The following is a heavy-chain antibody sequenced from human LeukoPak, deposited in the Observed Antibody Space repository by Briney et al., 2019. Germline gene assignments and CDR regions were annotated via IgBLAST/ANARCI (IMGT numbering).Heavy chain of an antibody. CDR2: ISSSSSYI. D-gene: IGHD2-2*01. Sequence: GGSLRLSCAASGFTFSNYSMNWVRQAPGKGLEWVSSISSSSSYIYYADSVKGRFTISRDNAKNSLYLQMNSLRAEDTAVYYCARGMVGYCSSTSCYPFDYWGQGTLVTVSS. V-gene: IGHV3-21*01. CDR3: ARGMVGYCSSTSCYPFDY. CDR1: GFTFSNYS. J-gene: IGHJ4*02.